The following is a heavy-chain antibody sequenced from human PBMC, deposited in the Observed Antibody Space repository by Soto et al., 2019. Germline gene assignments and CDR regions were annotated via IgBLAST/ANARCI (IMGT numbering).Heavy chain of an antibody. Sequence: QVQLVQSGAEVKKPGASVKVSCKASGYTFTGYYMHWVRQAPGQGLEWMGWINPNSGGTNYAQKFQGWVTMTRDTSINTAYMELSRLRSDDTAVYYCARVGGYCSGGSCYSGWFDPWGQGTLVTVSS. J-gene: IGHJ5*02. V-gene: IGHV1-2*04. CDR3: ARVGGYCSGGSCYSGWFDP. CDR2: INPNSGGT. D-gene: IGHD2-15*01. CDR1: GYTFTGYY.